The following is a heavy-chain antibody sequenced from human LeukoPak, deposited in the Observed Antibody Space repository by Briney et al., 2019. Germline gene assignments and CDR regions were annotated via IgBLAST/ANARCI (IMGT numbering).Heavy chain of an antibody. J-gene: IGHJ3*02. D-gene: IGHD4-23*01. Sequence: SETLSLTCTVSGGSISSYYWSWIRQPPGKGLEWIGYIYYSGSTNYNPSLKSRVTISVDTSKNQFSLKLSSVTAADTAVYYCARDVDYGGNRGAFDIWGQGTMVTVSS. CDR2: IYYSGST. CDR1: GGSISSYY. CDR3: ARDVDYGGNRGAFDI. V-gene: IGHV4-59*01.